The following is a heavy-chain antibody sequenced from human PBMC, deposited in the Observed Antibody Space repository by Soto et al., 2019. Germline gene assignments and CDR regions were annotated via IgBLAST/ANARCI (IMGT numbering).Heavy chain of an antibody. CDR2: IKNDGTT. CDR3: AKDRGEEGLKFLEWFGGMDV. V-gene: IGHV3-74*01. D-gene: IGHD3-3*01. Sequence: GGSLRLSCAASGFTVSNYWMNWVRQSPGKGLVWVSHIKNDGTTSYADSVEGRFTVSRDDAKNSFYLQMNSLRADDTAVYYCAKDRGEEGLKFLEWFGGMDVWGHGTTVTVSS. CDR1: GFTVSNYW. J-gene: IGHJ6*02.